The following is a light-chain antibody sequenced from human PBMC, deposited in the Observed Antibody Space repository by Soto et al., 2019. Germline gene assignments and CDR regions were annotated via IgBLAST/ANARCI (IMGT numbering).Light chain of an antibody. Sequence: EIVLTQSPGTLSLSPGERATLSCRASQSVSSSFLAWYQQKPGQSPRLLMYGASSRATGIPDKFSGSGSGTDFTLTISRLEPEDFAVYYCQQYGSSPITFGQGTRLEIK. CDR2: GAS. V-gene: IGKV3-20*01. J-gene: IGKJ5*01. CDR3: QQYGSSPIT. CDR1: QSVSSSF.